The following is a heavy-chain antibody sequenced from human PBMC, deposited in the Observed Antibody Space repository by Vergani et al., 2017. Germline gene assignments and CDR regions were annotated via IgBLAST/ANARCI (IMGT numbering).Heavy chain of an antibody. CDR3: ARVIQLWLGDWFDP. V-gene: IGHV4-4*03. CDR2: IYYSGST. D-gene: IGHD5-18*01. Sequence: QVQLQESGPRLVKPPGTLSLTCAVSGGSISSSNWWSWVRQPPGKGLEWIGEIYYSGSTNYNPSLKSRVTISIDKSKNQFSLKLSSVTAADTAVYYCARVIQLWLGDWFDPWGQGTLVTVSS. J-gene: IGHJ5*02. CDR1: GGSISSSNW.